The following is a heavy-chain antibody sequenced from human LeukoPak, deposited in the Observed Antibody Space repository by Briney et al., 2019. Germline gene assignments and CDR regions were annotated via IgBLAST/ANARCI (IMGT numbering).Heavy chain of an antibody. J-gene: IGHJ2*01. CDR1: CGSIMNYS. V-gene: IGHV4-59*01. CDR2: IHYSGST. Sequence: PSETLSLTCTVSCGSIMNYSWSWIRQPPGKGLECLGYIHYSGSTTNNPSLKSRVTISIDTSKDQFSLKLNSVTAADTAVYYCARIHHYGPNANWHFDLWGRGTLVSVSS. D-gene: IGHD4/OR15-4a*01. CDR3: ARIHHYGPNANWHFDL.